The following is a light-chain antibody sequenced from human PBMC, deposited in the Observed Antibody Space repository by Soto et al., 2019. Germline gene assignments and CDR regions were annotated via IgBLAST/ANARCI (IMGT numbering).Light chain of an antibody. CDR1: ESIARH. CDR2: AAS. J-gene: IGKJ5*01. CDR3: QQTYTALSIT. V-gene: IGKV1-39*01. Sequence: DIQMTQSPSSLSASVGDRVTITCRASESIARHLNWYQQKPGKAPKLLIYAASSLQNGVASRFRGGGSGTDFTLTISKLQPEDFATYYCQQTYTALSITFGQGTRLEIK.